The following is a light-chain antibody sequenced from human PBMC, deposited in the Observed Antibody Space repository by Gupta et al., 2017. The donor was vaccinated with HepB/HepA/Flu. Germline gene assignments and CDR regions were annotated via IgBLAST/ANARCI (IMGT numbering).Light chain of an antibody. CDR3: SAWDSSLSAWV. Sequence: QAGLPQPPSVSRDLRQIATITCTGNSNNVGNQGAAWLQQHQGHPPKLLSYRNDKRPSGISERFSASKSGNTASLTITGLQPEDEADYYCSAWDSSLSAWVFGGGTKVTVL. CDR1: SNNVGNQG. V-gene: IGLV10-54*04. CDR2: RND. J-gene: IGLJ3*02.